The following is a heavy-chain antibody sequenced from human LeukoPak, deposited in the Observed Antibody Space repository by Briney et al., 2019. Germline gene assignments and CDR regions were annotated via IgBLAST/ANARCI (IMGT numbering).Heavy chain of an antibody. CDR3: AKFPAGGVVIRDYYFDY. Sequence: ASMKVSCKASGYTFTGYYMHWVRQAPGQGLKYMGWINPSTGGTNYAERFQGRVTMTRDTSISTAYMELSWLRSDDTAVYYCAKFPAGGVVIRDYYFDYWGQGTLVTVSS. V-gene: IGHV1-2*02. CDR2: INPSTGGT. D-gene: IGHD3-3*01. CDR1: GYTFTGYY. J-gene: IGHJ4*02.